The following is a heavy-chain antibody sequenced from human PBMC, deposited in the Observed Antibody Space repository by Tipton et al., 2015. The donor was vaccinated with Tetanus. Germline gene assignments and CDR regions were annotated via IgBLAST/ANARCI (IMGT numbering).Heavy chain of an antibody. CDR3: ARANLRRGFSGFPYFDL. V-gene: IGHV4-31*02. Sequence: LRLSCTVSGASINAGGYLWTWVRQQPGKGLEWIGNIYYSGTTYYTPSLRGRLSISVDTSKNQFSRKLTSVTAADSVIYYCARANLRRGFSGFPYFDLWGRGPLVTVSS. CDR1: GASINAGGYL. J-gene: IGHJ2*01. CDR2: IYYSGTT. D-gene: IGHD5-12*01.